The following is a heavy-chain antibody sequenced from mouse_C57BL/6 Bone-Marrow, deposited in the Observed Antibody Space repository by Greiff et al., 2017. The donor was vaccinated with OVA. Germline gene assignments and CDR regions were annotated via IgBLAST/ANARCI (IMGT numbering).Heavy chain of an antibody. CDR1: GFTFNTYA. J-gene: IGHJ2*01. CDR3: VRDIGTVVYFDY. V-gene: IGHV10-3*01. Sequence: EVNVVESGGGLVQPKGSLKLSCAASGFTFNTYAMHWVRQAPGKGLEWVARIRSKSSNYATYYADSVKDRFTISRDDSQSMLYLQMNNLKTEDTAMYYCVRDIGTVVYFDYWGQGTTLTVSS. D-gene: IGHD1-1*01. CDR2: IRSKSSNYAT.